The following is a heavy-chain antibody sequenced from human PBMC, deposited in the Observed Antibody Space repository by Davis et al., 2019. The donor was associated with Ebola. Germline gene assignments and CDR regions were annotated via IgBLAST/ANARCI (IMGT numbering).Heavy chain of an antibody. CDR3: ARESVYYDSSGYQYYFDY. J-gene: IGHJ4*02. CDR1: GFTFSSYS. V-gene: IGHV3-21*01. Sequence: PGGSLRLSCVASGFTFSSYSMNWVRQAPGKGLEWVSSISSSSSYIYYADSVKGRFTISRDNAKNSLYLQMNSLRAEDTAVYYCARESVYYDSSGYQYYFDYWGQGTLVTVSS. D-gene: IGHD3-22*01. CDR2: ISSSSSYI.